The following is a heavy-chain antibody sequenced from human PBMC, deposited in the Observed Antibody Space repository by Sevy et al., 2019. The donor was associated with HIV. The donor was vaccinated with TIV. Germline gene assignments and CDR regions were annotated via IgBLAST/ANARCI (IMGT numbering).Heavy chain of an antibody. D-gene: IGHD1-26*01. J-gene: IGHJ3*02. CDR2: IKQDGSEK. CDR3: ARVGATRIRVYAFDI. Sequence: GGSLRLSCAASGFTFSSYWMSWVRQAPGKGLEWVANIKQDGSEKYNVDSVKGRFTISRDNAKNSLYLQMNSLRAEDTAVYSWARVGATRIRVYAFDIWGQGTMVTVSS. V-gene: IGHV3-7*01. CDR1: GFTFSSYW.